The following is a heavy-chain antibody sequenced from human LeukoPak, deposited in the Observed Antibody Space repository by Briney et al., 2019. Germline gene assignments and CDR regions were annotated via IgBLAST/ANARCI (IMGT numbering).Heavy chain of an antibody. D-gene: IGHD6-19*01. J-gene: IGHJ4*02. V-gene: IGHV4-59*01. CDR3: ARFNRNSSGWIDY. CDR1: GGSIGSYY. Sequence: PSETLSLTCTVSGGSIGSYYWSWIRQPPGKGLEWIGYMFYSGSSNYNPSLRSRVTISVDTSKNQISLKLSSVTAADTAVYYCARFNRNSSGWIDYWGQGTLVTVSS. CDR2: MFYSGSS.